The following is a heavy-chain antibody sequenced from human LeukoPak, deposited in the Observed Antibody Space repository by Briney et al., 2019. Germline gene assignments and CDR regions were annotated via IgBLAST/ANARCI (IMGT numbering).Heavy chain of an antibody. D-gene: IGHD1-7*01. CDR3: AKDERNWNYNLASQTYD. J-gene: IGHJ4*02. Sequence: GGSLRLSCAASGFTFSSYGMHWVRQAPGKGLEWVAFIRYDGSNKYYADSVKGRFTVSRDNSKNTLYLQMSSLRAEDTAVCYCAKDERNWNYNLASQTYDWGQGTLVTVSS. CDR2: IRYDGSNK. CDR1: GFTFSSYG. V-gene: IGHV3-30*02.